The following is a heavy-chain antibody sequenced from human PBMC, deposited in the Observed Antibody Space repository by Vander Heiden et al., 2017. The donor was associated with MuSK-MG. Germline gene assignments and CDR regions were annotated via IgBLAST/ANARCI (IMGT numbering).Heavy chain of an antibody. J-gene: IGHJ4*02. D-gene: IGHD3-3*01. Sequence: QLQLQESGPGLVKPSATLSLTCTVSGGSISSSSYYWGWLRQPPGKGLEWIGTTDYSGTTYYNPSLKSRVTISVDTSKNQFSLKLSSVTAADTAVYYCARRSPYFDFWSGCDYWGQGTLGTVAS. V-gene: IGHV4-39*01. CDR1: GGSISSSSYY. CDR3: ARRSPYFDFWSGCDY. CDR2: TDYSGTT.